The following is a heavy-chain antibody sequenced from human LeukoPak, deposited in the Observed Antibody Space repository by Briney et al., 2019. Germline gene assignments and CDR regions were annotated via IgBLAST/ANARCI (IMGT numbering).Heavy chain of an antibody. CDR3: AITWGLVYYGMDV. V-gene: IGHV4-34*01. CDR1: GGSFSGYY. J-gene: IGHJ6*02. Sequence: PSETLSLTCAVYGGSFSGYYWSWIRQPPGKGLEWIGEINHSGSTNYNPSLKSRVTISVDTSKNQFSLKLSSVTAADTAVYYCAITWGLVYYGMDVWGQGTTVTVSS. D-gene: IGHD1-26*01. CDR2: INHSGST.